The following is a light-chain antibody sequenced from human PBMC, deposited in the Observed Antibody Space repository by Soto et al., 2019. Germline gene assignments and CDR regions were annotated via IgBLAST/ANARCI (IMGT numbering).Light chain of an antibody. CDR3: VLSYSGGNWV. CDR1: TGAVTSGHY. J-gene: IGLJ3*02. Sequence: QAVVTQEPSLTVSPGGTVTLTCGSNTGAVTSGHYPHWLQQRPGQAPRTLIYDTSNKQSWTPARFSGSLLGGKAALTLSGAQPEDEADYYCVLSYSGGNWVFGGGTQLTVL. V-gene: IGLV7-46*01. CDR2: DTS.